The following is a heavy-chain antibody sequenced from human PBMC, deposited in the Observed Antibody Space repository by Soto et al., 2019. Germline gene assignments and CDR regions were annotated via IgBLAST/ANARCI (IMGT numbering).Heavy chain of an antibody. Sequence: ASVKVSCKASGYTFTGYYMLWVRQAPGQGLEWMGWINPNSGGTNYAQKFQGWVTMTRDTSISTAYMELSRLRSDDTAVYYCAREGGYSSGLYVPGYYGMDVWGQGTTVTVSS. CDR3: AREGGYSSGLYVPGYYGMDV. CDR2: INPNSGGT. V-gene: IGHV1-2*04. D-gene: IGHD6-19*01. J-gene: IGHJ6*02. CDR1: GYTFTGYY.